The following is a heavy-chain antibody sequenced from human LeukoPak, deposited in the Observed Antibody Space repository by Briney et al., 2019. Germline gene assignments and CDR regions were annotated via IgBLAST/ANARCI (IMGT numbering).Heavy chain of an antibody. Sequence: TGGSLRLSXAASGFTFDDYGMSWVRQAPGKGLEWVSGINWSGTRTGYADSVKGRFTTSRDNAKNTLYLQMNSLRAEDTAAFYCGRGRPRGYSGYVIDYWGQGTPITVSS. V-gene: IGHV3-20*04. D-gene: IGHD5-12*01. CDR3: GRGRPRGYSGYVIDY. CDR1: GFTFDDYG. J-gene: IGHJ4*02. CDR2: INWSGTRT.